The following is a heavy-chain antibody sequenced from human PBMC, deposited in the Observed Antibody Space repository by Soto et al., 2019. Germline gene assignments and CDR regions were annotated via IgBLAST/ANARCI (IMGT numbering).Heavy chain of an antibody. Sequence: GGSLRLSCAASGFTFSSYAMHWVRQAPGKGLEWVAVISYDGSNKYYADSVKGRFTISRDNSKNTLYLQMNSLRAEDTAVYYCARDIFRVTVRGVISYWGQGTLVTVSS. CDR2: ISYDGSNK. CDR3: ARDIFRVTVRGVISY. J-gene: IGHJ4*02. D-gene: IGHD3-10*01. CDR1: GFTFSSYA. V-gene: IGHV3-30-3*01.